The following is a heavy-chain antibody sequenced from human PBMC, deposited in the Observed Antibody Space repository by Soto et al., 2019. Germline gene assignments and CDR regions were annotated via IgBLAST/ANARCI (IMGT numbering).Heavy chain of an antibody. D-gene: IGHD3-16*01. CDR2: ISASGVNT. J-gene: IGHJ6*02. CDR1: GFTFSSDA. V-gene: IGHV3-23*01. Sequence: GGSLRLSCAASGFTFSSDAMSWVRQAPGKGLEWVSAISASGVNTYYADSVKGRFTISRDNSKNTLYLQMNSLRAEDTALYYCAKGFRYYYYGMDVWGQGTTVTVSS. CDR3: AKGFRYYYYGMDV.